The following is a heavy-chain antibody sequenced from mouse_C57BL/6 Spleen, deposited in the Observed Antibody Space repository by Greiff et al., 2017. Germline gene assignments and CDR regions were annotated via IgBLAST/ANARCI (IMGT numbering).Heavy chain of an antibody. V-gene: IGHV3-6*01. CDR1: GYSITSGYY. CDR3: AREDYLDY. J-gene: IGHJ2*01. CDR2: ISYDGSN. Sequence: EVKLMESGPGLVKPSQSLSLTCSVTGYSITSGYYWNWIRQFPGNKLEWMGYISYDGSNNYNPSLKNRISITRDTSKNQFFLKLNSVTTEDTATYYCAREDYLDYWGQGTTLTVSS.